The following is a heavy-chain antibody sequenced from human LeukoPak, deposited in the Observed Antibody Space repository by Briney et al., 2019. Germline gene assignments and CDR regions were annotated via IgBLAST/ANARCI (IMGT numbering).Heavy chain of an antibody. J-gene: IGHJ2*01. CDR2: IYNSGST. CDR3: ARDKGPYWYFDL. Sequence: SETLSLTCTASGGSISSYYWNWIRQPPGKGLEWIGNIYNSGSTDYNPSLKSRVTISVNTSKNQISLKLNSVTAADTAVYYCARDKGPYWYFDLWGRGTLVTVSS. CDR1: GGSISSYY. V-gene: IGHV4-59*01.